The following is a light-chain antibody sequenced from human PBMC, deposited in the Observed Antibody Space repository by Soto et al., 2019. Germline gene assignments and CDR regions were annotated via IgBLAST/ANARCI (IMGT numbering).Light chain of an antibody. V-gene: IGKV3-20*01. CDR1: QSISRS. J-gene: IGKJ4*01. Sequence: EIVLTQSPAILSVSPGERATLSCRASQSISRSLAWYQQKPGQAPRLLIYGASSRASGIPDRFSGSGSGADFTLSITRLEPEDFALYYCQQYGSTPLTFGGGTKVDIK. CDR2: GAS. CDR3: QQYGSTPLT.